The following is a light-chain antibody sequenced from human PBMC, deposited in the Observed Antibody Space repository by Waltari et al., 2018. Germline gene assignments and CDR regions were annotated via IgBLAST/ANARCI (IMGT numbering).Light chain of an antibody. CDR3: MQALQTPSIT. CDR2: LGS. CDR1: QSVLHSNGYNY. V-gene: IGKV2-28*01. Sequence: DIVMTQSPLSLPVTPGEPASISCRSSQSVLHSNGYNYLDWYLQKPGQSPPLLIYLGSNRASGVPARFSGSGSGTDFTLKISRVEAEDVGVYYCMQALQTPSITFGQGTRLEIK. J-gene: IGKJ5*01.